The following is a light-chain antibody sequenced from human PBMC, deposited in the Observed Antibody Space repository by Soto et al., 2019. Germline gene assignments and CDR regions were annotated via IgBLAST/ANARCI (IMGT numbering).Light chain of an antibody. CDR3: CSYASSSTYV. V-gene: IGLV2-23*01. Sequence: QSALTQPASVSGSPGQSITISCTGTSSDAGNYNLVSWYQHDPGKAPKLLIYEGSKRPSGVSDRFSGSKSGNTASLTISGLQAEDEADYYCCSYASSSTYVFGTGTKLTVL. CDR1: SSDAGNYNL. CDR2: EGS. J-gene: IGLJ1*01.